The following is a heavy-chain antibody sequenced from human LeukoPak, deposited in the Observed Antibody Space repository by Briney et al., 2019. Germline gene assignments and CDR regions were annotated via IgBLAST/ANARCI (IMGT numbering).Heavy chain of an antibody. Sequence: GGSLRLSCAASGFTFSSYWMHWVRQAPGKGLVWVSRIKSDGSSITYADSVRGRFTISRDNVKKTLYLQMNSLRAEDTAVYYCARAPFGTESLWGQGTLVTVSS. D-gene: IGHD3-10*01. J-gene: IGHJ4*02. CDR2: IKSDGSSI. V-gene: IGHV3-74*03. CDR3: ARAPFGTESL. CDR1: GFTFSSYW.